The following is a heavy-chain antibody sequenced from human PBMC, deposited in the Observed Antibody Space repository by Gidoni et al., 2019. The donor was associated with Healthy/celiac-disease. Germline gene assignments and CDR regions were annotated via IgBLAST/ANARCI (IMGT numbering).Heavy chain of an antibody. CDR1: GGSFSGYY. D-gene: IGHD2-15*01. Sequence: QVQLQQWGAGLLKPSETLSLTCAVYGGSFSGYYWSWIRQPPGKGLEWIGEINHSGSTNYNPSLKSRVTISVDTSKNQFSLKLSSVTAADTAVYYCARAVRYCSGGSCYSSPYFDYWGQGTLVTVSS. V-gene: IGHV4-34*01. J-gene: IGHJ4*02. CDR2: INHSGST. CDR3: ARAVRYCSGGSCYSSPYFDY.